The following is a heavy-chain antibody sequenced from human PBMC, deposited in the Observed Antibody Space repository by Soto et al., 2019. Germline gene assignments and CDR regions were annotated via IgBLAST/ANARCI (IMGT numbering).Heavy chain of an antibody. CDR3: TTDLAARPGGY. V-gene: IGHV3-15*01. CDR2: IKNKTDGGTT. CDR1: GFTFSNAW. J-gene: IGHJ4*02. D-gene: IGHD6-6*01. Sequence: GGSLRLSCAASGFTFSNAWMSWVRQAPGKGLEWLGRIKNKTDGGTTDYAAPVKGRFTISRDDSKNTLYLQMNSLKTEDTAVYYCTTDLAARPGGYWGQGTLVTVSS.